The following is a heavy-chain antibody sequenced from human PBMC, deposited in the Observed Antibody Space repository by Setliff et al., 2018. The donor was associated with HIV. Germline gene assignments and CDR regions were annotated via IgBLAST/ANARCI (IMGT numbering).Heavy chain of an antibody. V-gene: IGHV3-20*04. D-gene: IGHD5-12*01. CDR3: ARDDDIGRFDY. CDR1: GFTFDGYA. CDR2: INWNGDTT. J-gene: IGHJ4*02. Sequence: GGSLRLSCAASGFTFDGYAMSWVRQVPGKGLEWVAGINWNGDTTGYADSVKGRLTISRDNAKNSLYLQMNSLRAEDTAFYYCARDDDIGRFDYWGQGTLVTVSS.